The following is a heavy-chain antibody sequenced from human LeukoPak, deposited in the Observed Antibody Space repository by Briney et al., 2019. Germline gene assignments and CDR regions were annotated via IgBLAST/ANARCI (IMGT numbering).Heavy chain of an antibody. D-gene: IGHD1-26*01. CDR2: ISSSSSTI. CDR1: GFTFSSYS. CDR3: AREEGGDY. V-gene: IGHV3-48*01. J-gene: IGHJ4*02. Sequence: GGSLRLSCAASGFTFSSYSMNWVRQAPGKGLEWVSYISSSSSTIYYADSVEGRFTISRDNAKNSLYLQMNSLRAEDTAVYYCAREEGGDYWGQGTLVTVSS.